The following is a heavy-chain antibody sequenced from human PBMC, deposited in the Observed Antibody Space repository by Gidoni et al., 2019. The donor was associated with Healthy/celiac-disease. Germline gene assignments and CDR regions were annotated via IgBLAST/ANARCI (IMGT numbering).Heavy chain of an antibody. V-gene: IGHV3-13*01. J-gene: IGHJ6*02. CDR2: IGTAGDT. CDR1: GFPFSSYD. CDR3: ARSIAAAGGYYGMDV. D-gene: IGHD6-13*01. Sequence: EVQLVESGGGLVQPGGSLRLSCAASGFPFSSYDMHRVPQATGKGLEGVSAIGTAGDTYYPGSVKGRFTISRENAKNSLYLQMNSLRAGDTAVYYCARSIAAAGGYYGMDVWGQGTTVTVSS.